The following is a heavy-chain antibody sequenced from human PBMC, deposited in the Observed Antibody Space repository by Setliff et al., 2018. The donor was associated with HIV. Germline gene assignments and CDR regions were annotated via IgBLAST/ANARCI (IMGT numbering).Heavy chain of an antibody. J-gene: IGHJ4*02. Sequence: SETLSLTCAVSGYSISSSSYYWGWIRQPPGKGLEWIGSIYYSGSTYYNPSLKTRVTIPVDTSKNQFSLKLSSVTAADTAVYYCASLTTDRFLEWLFVYWGQGTLVTVSS. D-gene: IGHD3-3*01. CDR1: GYSISSSSYY. CDR2: IYYSGST. V-gene: IGHV4-39*01. CDR3: ASLTTDRFLEWLFVY.